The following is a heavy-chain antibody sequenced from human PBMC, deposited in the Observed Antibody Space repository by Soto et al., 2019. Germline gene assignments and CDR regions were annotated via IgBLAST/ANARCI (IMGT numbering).Heavy chain of an antibody. D-gene: IGHD3-3*01. Sequence: SETLSLTCIVSGGSISSSSYSWAWIRQPPGKGLEWIGSIYYSVSTYYNPSLESRVTISVDRPKNQFSLKLSSVTAADTAVYYCARVPGDFWSGYYSWFAPWGQGTLVTVSS. J-gene: IGHJ5*02. V-gene: IGHV4-39*07. CDR2: IYYSVST. CDR1: GGSISSSSYS. CDR3: ARVPGDFWSGYYSWFAP.